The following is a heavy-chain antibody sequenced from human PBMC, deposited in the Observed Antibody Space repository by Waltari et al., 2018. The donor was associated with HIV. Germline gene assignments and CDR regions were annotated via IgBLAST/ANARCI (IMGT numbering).Heavy chain of an antibody. CDR3: ARDITLTPGPDY. CDR2: ISSTSTTI. Sequence: EVHLVESGGGPVQPGGSLRLSCAASGFPSSTYSMNWVRQAPGKGLEWISYISSTSTTIFYADPVKGRFTISRDNAKNSLDLQMNNLRAEDTAVYYCARDITLTPGPDYWGQGTLVTVSS. V-gene: IGHV3-48*01. D-gene: IGHD3-16*01. CDR1: GFPSSTYS. J-gene: IGHJ4*02.